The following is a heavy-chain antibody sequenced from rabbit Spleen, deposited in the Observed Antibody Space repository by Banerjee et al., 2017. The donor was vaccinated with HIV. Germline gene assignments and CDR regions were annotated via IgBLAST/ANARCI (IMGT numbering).Heavy chain of an antibody. D-gene: IGHD8-1*01. Sequence: QEQLEESGGDLVKPEGSLTLTCTASGFTISSSYWICWVRQAPGKGLEWIACIQTGDGSTHYASWAKGRFTITRSTSLNTVTLQLNSLTVADTATYFCARVKAGSSYLLALNLWGPGTLVTVS. V-gene: IGHV1S45*01. CDR2: IQTGDGST. CDR1: GFTISSSYW. CDR3: ARVKAGSSYLLALNL. J-gene: IGHJ4*01.